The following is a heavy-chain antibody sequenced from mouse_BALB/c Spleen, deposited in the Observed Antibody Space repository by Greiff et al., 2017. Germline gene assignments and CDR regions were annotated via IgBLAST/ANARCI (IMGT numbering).Heavy chain of an antibody. Sequence: LEESGPELVKPGASVKVSCKASGYSFTDYNMYWVKQSHGKSLEWIGYIDPYNGGTSYNQKFKGKATLTVDKSSSTAFMHLNSLTSEDSAVYYCARSGVITTVVAPAYWGQGTLVTVSA. J-gene: IGHJ3*01. CDR2: IDPYNGGT. CDR1: GYSFTDYN. D-gene: IGHD1-1*01. V-gene: IGHV1S135*01. CDR3: ARSGVITTVVAPAY.